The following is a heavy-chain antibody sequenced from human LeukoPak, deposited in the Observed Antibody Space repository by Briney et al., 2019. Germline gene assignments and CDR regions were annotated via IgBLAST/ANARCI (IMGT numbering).Heavy chain of an antibody. J-gene: IGHJ4*02. CDR2: ITPVLDVA. D-gene: IGHD4-17*01. CDR3: ARGDSDDSGDFRTFEF. CDR1: GGTNYA. V-gene: IGHV1-69*10. Sequence: GASVKVSCKVSGGTNYALSWVRQAPGQGLEWMGGITPVLDVANSAQKFQGRVTFTADKSTNTAYMELSSLRSEDTAMYFCARGDSDDSGDFRTFEFWGQGTLVTVSS.